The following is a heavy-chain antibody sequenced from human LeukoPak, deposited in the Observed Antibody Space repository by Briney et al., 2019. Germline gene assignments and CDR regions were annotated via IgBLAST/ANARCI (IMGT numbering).Heavy chain of an antibody. Sequence: SVKVSCKASGGTFSSYAISWVRQAPGQGLEWMGRIIPILGIANYAQKFQGRVTITADKSTSTAYMELSSLRSEDTAVYYCASVGLAVPSYYYYGMDVWGQGTTATVSS. CDR2: IIPILGIA. CDR3: ASVGLAVPSYYYYGMDV. J-gene: IGHJ6*02. CDR1: GGTFSSYA. D-gene: IGHD1-26*01. V-gene: IGHV1-69*04.